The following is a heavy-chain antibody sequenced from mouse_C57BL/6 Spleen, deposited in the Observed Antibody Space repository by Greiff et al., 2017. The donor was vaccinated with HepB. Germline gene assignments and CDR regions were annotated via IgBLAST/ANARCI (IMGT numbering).Heavy chain of an antibody. CDR1: GYSITSGYD. D-gene: IGHD2-3*01. CDR3: ARDPFYDGYYGGFAY. Sequence: EVMLVESGPGMVKPSQSLSLTCTVTGYSITSGYDWHWIRHFPGNKLEWMGYISYSGSTNYNPSLKSRISITHDTSKNHFFLKLNSVTTEDTATYYCARDPFYDGYYGGFAYWGQGTLVTVSA. V-gene: IGHV3-1*01. J-gene: IGHJ3*01. CDR2: ISYSGST.